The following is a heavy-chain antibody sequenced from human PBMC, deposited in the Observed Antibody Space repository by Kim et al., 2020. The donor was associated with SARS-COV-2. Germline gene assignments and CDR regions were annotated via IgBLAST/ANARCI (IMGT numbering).Heavy chain of an antibody. V-gene: IGHV1-2*02. J-gene: IGHJ3*02. CDR3: ASQLRITMIVVVHYAFDI. D-gene: IGHD3-22*01. Sequence: ASVKVSCKASGYTFTGYYMHWVRQAPGQGLEWMGWINPNSGGTNYAQKFQGRVTMTRDTSISTAYMELSRLRSDDTAVYYCASQLRITMIVVVHYAFDIWVQGTMVTVSS. CDR1: GYTFTGYY. CDR2: INPNSGGT.